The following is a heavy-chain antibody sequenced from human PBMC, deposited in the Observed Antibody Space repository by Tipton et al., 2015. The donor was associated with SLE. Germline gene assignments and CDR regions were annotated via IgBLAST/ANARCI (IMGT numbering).Heavy chain of an antibody. CDR3: ASGLLVVYAPTDY. D-gene: IGHD2-8*02. CDR2: IRSNAHGGTA. V-gene: IGHV3-49*03. J-gene: IGHJ4*02. CDR1: GFTFGEYG. Sequence: SLRLSCTVSGFTFGEYGMTWFRQAPGKGLEWVGFIRSNAHGGTAQYAASVTGRFTISRDDSKSIVYLQMNSLRAEDTAVYYCASGLLVVYAPTDYWGQGTLVTVSS.